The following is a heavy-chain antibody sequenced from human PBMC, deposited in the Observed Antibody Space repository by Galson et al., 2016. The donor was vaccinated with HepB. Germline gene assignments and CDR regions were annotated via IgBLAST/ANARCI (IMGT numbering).Heavy chain of an antibody. CDR2: ISSSSSYI. V-gene: IGHV3-21*01. CDR3: ARGGRQWLFDY. D-gene: IGHD6-19*01. J-gene: IGHJ4*02. CDR1: RFTFNTYT. Sequence: SLRLSCAASRFTFNTYTMNWVRQAPGKGLEWVSSISSSSSYIYYADSVKGRFTISRDNAKNSLYLQMNSLRAEDTAVYYCARGGRQWLFDYWGQGTLVTVSS.